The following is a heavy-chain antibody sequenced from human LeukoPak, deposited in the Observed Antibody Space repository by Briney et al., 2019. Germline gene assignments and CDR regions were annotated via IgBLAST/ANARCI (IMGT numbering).Heavy chain of an antibody. D-gene: IGHD3-22*01. V-gene: IGHV3-11*04. CDR2: ISSRGTTT. Sequence: GGSLRLSCLASGFTFRDYYMTWIRQTPGKGLEWISFISSRGTTTDYADSVKGRFTISRDNAKKSLYLQMNSLRAEDTAVYYCARALYDSSGYYSHFDYWGQGTLVTVSS. CDR3: ARALYDSSGYYSHFDY. J-gene: IGHJ4*02. CDR1: GFTFRDYY.